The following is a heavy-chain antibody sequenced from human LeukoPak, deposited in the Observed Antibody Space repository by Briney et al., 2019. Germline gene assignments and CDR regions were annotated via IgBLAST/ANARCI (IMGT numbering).Heavy chain of an antibody. CDR1: GFTFSSYS. D-gene: IGHD3-3*01. J-gene: IGHJ5*02. V-gene: IGHV3-21*01. Sequence: GGSLRLSCAASGFTFSSYSMNWVRQAPGKGLEWVSYISSSSSYIYYADSVKGRFTISRDNAKNSLYLQMNSLRAEDTAVYYCARDENTIFGVVYEYNWFDPWGQGTQVTVSS. CDR2: ISSSSSYI. CDR3: ARDENTIFGVVYEYNWFDP.